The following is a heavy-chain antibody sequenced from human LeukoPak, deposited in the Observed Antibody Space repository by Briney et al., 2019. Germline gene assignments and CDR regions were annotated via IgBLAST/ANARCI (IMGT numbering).Heavy chain of an antibody. CDR3: TSCFSGYYSPFDY. CDR2: ISYDGSNK. D-gene: IGHD3-22*01. Sequence: GGSLRLSCAASGFTFSSYAMHWVRQAPGKGLEWVAVISYDGSNKYYADSVKGRFTISRDNSKNTLYLRMNSLRAEDTAVYYCTSCFSGYYSPFDYWGQGTLVTVSS. CDR1: GFTFSSYA. J-gene: IGHJ4*02. V-gene: IGHV3-30-3*01.